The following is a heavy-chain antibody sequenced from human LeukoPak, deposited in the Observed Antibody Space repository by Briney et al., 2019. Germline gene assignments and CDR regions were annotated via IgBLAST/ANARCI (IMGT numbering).Heavy chain of an antibody. CDR2: INPNSGGT. J-gene: IGHJ3*02. CDR3: ARPSYSGSSTLGDAFDI. D-gene: IGHD1-26*01. Sequence: GASVKVSCKASGYTFTDYYMHWVRQAPGQGLEWMGWINPNSGGTNYAQKFQGRVTMTRDTSISTAYMEVSRLRSDDTALYYCARPSYSGSSTLGDAFDIWGQGTMVTVSS. V-gene: IGHV1-2*02. CDR1: GYTFTDYY.